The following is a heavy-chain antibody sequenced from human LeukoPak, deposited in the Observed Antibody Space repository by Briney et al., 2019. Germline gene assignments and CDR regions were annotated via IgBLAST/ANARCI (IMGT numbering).Heavy chain of an antibody. V-gene: IGHV3-23*01. CDR2: ISGSGGST. Sequence: GGSLRLSCAASGFTFSSYAMSWVRQAPGKGLAWVSAISGSGGSTYYADSVKGRFTISRDNSKNTLYLQMNSLRAEDTAVYYCARRGYTRSSGYYYDWFDPWGQGTLVTVSS. CDR3: ARRGYTRSSGYYYDWFDP. CDR1: GFTFSSYA. D-gene: IGHD3-22*01. J-gene: IGHJ5*02.